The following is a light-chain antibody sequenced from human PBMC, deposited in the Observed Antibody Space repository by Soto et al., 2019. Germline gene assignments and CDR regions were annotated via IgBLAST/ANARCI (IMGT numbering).Light chain of an antibody. J-gene: IGLJ2*01. CDR3: QSYDSSLSGSKV. CDR1: SSKIGAGYD. Sequence: QSVLTQPPSVSGAPGQRVTISWTGSSSKIGAGYDVHWYQQLPGTAPKLLIYGNSNRPSGVPDRFSGSKSGTSASLAITGLQAEDEADYYCQSYDSSLSGSKVFGGGTKLTVL. V-gene: IGLV1-40*01. CDR2: GNS.